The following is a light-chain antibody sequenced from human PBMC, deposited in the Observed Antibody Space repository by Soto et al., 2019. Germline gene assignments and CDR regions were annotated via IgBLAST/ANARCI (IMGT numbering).Light chain of an antibody. CDR2: GAS. CDR1: QSVSSN. Sequence: EIVMTQSLATLSVSPGERDTLSCRARQSVSSNFAWYQQKPGQAPRLLIYGASTRATGIPARFSGSGSGTEFTLTISSVESEDFGVYYCQQYNNWPPYTFGQGTKREMK. CDR3: QQYNNWPPYT. J-gene: IGKJ2*01. V-gene: IGKV3-15*01.